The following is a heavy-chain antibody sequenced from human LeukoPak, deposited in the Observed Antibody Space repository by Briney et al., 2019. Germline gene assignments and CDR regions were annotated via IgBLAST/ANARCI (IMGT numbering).Heavy chain of an antibody. CDR3: ARSPTPYSSAWSYYFDY. J-gene: IGHJ4*02. V-gene: IGHV1-2*02. D-gene: IGHD6-19*01. CDR2: INPNSGGT. CDR1: GYTFTGYY. Sequence: GASVKVSCKASGYTFTGYYMHWVRQAPGQRLEWMGWINPNSGGTNCAQKFQGRVTMTRDTSISTAYMELSRLRSDDTAVYYCARSPTPYSSAWSYYFDYWGQGTLVTISS.